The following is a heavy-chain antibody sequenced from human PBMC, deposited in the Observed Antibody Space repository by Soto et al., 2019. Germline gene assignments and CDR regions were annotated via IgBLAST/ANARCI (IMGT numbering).Heavy chain of an antibody. J-gene: IGHJ6*02. CDR1: SGSFSGYY. Sequence: SETLSLTCSIYSGSFSGYYWRWIRQPPGKGLEWIGEISRSGNTNYSPSLKSRVSISIDTSKKQFSLNLASVSAADTAVYYCASSSPYGMDVWRQGTTVPVSS. V-gene: IGHV4-34*01. CDR3: ASSSPYGMDV. CDR2: ISRSGNT.